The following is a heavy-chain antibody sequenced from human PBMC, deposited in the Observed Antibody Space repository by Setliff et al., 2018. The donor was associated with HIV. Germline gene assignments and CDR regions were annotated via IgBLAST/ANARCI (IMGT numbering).Heavy chain of an antibody. J-gene: IGHJ4*02. D-gene: IGHD2-2*01. CDR3: ARGEPTILVVPAAFFDY. CDR1: GFTFKYAW. V-gene: IGHV3-48*04. Sequence: GESLKISCAASGFTFKYAWISWVRQAPGKGLEWVSYISYSSSTIYYADSVRGRFTISRDNAKKSLYLQMNSLRAEDTAVYYCARGEPTILVVPAAFFDYWGQGTLVTVSS. CDR2: ISYSSSTI.